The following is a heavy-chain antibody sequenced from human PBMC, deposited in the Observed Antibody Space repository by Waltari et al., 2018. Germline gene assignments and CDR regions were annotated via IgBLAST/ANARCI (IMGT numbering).Heavy chain of an antibody. V-gene: IGHV3-7*03. CDR1: GFTFSNHW. D-gene: IGHD1-1*01. CDR3: ARLWNGPDS. J-gene: IGHJ4*02. Sequence: EVQLVESGGDLVHPGGSLRVSCAASGFTFSNHWMSWVRQAPGKGLDGVANIKQDGSEQNYADSVMGRFTISRDNAKNSLYLEMNSRRPEDTAVYYCARLWNGPDSWGQGTLVTVSS. CDR2: IKQDGSEQ.